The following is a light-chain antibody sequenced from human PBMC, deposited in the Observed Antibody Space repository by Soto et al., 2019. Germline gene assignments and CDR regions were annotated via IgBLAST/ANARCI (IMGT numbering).Light chain of an antibody. CDR3: SSYTSSSTLDRV. CDR2: EVS. J-gene: IGLJ2*01. CDR1: SSDVGGYNY. Sequence: QSVLTQPASVSGSPGQSITISCTGTSSDVGGYNYVSWFQHHPGKAPKLIIYEVSYRPSGVSNRFSGSKSGNTASLTISGLQAEDEADYYCSSYTSSSTLDRVFGGGTKLTVL. V-gene: IGLV2-14*01.